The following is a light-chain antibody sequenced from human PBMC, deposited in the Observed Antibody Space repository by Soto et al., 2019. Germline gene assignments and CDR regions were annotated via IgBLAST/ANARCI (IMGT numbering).Light chain of an antibody. CDR3: QQYNHWYT. CDR1: ESINSW. J-gene: IGKJ2*01. V-gene: IGKV1-5*03. Sequence: DIQMTQSPSTLSASVGDRVTITCRASESINSWLAWYQQKPGKAPKLLIYKASSLQSAVPSRFSGSGSGAEFTLTISSLQPDDFASYYCQQYNHWYTFGQGTKLEIK. CDR2: KAS.